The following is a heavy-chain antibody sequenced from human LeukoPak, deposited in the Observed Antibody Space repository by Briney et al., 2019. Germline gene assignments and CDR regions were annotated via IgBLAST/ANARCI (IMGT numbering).Heavy chain of an antibody. CDR1: GFSFSYHW. CDR3: ARDAEVGTLFGVLSRYNWFDP. D-gene: IGHD3-3*01. J-gene: IGHJ5*02. CDR2: IKQDGTEK. Sequence: GGSLRLSCAASGFSFSYHWMSWVHQAPGKGLEWVANIKQDGTEKYYVDSVKGRFIISRDNAKKSLYLQMNSLRVEDTAVYYCARDAEVGTLFGVLSRYNWFDPWGQGALVTVSS. V-gene: IGHV3-7*01.